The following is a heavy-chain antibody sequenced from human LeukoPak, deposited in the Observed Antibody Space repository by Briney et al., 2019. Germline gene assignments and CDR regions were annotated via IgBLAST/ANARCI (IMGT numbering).Heavy chain of an antibody. CDR1: GGSISSYY. V-gene: IGHV4-4*09. Sequence: SETLSLTCTASGGSISSYYWSWIRQPPGKGLEWIGYIYTSGSTNYNPSLKSRVTISVDTSKNQFSLKLSSVTAADTAVYYCARRVGYSSSWYYFDYWGQGTLVTVSS. J-gene: IGHJ4*02. CDR2: IYTSGST. D-gene: IGHD6-13*01. CDR3: ARRVGYSSSWYYFDY.